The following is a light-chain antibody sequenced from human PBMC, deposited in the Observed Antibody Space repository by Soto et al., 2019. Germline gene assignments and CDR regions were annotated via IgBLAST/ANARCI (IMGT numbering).Light chain of an antibody. CDR1: QSIARNY. CDR2: DAS. J-gene: IGKJ4*01. V-gene: IGKV3-20*01. CDR3: QQHGDTRPT. Sequence: EIGLTQGPATMSLAPGDIATLSFRSSQSIARNYLAWYQQKPGQAPRLLIYDASTSATGIPDRFSGSGSGTDFTLTISSLETEDFVVYHCQQHGDTRPTFGGGTKVEIK.